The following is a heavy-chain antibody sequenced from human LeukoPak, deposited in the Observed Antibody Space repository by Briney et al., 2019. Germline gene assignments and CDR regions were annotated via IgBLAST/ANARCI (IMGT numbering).Heavy chain of an antibody. D-gene: IGHD1-26*01. Sequence: ASVKVSCKASGYSFTGYYMHWERQAPGQGLEWMGRINPNSGVTHYAQKFQGRVTMTRDTSVSTAYMELSRLRSDDTAVYYCATSVSSYSGSYWNPFHIWGQGTMVTVSS. CDR3: ATSVSSYSGSYWNPFHI. J-gene: IGHJ3*02. CDR2: INPNSGVT. V-gene: IGHV1-2*06. CDR1: GYSFTGYY.